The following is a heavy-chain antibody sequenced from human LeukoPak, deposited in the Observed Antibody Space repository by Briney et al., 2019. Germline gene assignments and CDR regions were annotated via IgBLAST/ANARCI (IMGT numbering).Heavy chain of an antibody. J-gene: IGHJ4*02. V-gene: IGHV4-39*01. CDR1: GGSISTDYYY. CDR3: ARRDPLLAYCGGDCYSTYYFDY. D-gene: IGHD2-21*02. Sequence: SETLSLTCTVSGGSISTDYYYWGWIRQPPGRGLEWIASIYYSASTYYNPSLKSRVTISVETSKNQVSLTLSSVTAADTAVYYCARRDPLLAYCGGDCYSTYYFDYWGQGTLVTVSS. CDR2: IYYSAST.